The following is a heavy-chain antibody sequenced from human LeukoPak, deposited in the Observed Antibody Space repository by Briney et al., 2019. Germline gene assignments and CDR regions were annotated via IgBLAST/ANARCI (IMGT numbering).Heavy chain of an antibody. J-gene: IGHJ5*02. CDR2: INYSGRS. V-gene: IGHV4-59*12. CDR3: ARDPHGSYGDYPWGWFDP. Sequence: PSETLSLTCTVSGGSISSYYWSWIRQSPRTGLERIGHINYSGRSNYNPSLKSRVTISVDTSKNQFSLNLFSVTAADTAVYYCARDPHGSYGDYPWGWFDPWGQGTLVTVSS. D-gene: IGHD4-17*01. CDR1: GGSISSYY.